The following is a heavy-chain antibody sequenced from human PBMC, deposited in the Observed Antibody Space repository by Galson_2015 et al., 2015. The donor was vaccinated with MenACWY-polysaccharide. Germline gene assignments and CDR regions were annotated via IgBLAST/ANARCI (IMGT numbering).Heavy chain of an antibody. V-gene: IGHV3-23*01. CDR3: AKYGIEVAGSLKNHFDY. CDR1: GFTFSSYA. Sequence: SLRLSCAASGFTFSSYAMSWVRQAPGKGLEWVSTISGSGGSKYQADSGEGRFTISRDNSKNTLYLQMNSLRAEDTALYYCAKYGIEVAGSLKNHFDYWGQATLVTVSS. D-gene: IGHD6-19*01. J-gene: IGHJ4*02. CDR2: ISGSGGSK.